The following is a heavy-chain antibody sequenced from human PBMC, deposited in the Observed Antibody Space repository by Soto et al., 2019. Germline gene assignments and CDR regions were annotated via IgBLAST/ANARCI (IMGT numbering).Heavy chain of an antibody. V-gene: IGHV1-8*01. CDR3: ARRRGESYYGLDY. CDR1: GYNFNNYE. J-gene: IGHJ4*02. D-gene: IGHD1-26*01. Sequence: QVQLLQSGAEVKKPGASVKISCKASGYNFNNYEINWVRQAPAQGLEWMGWMKGYSGNPLYAQNFQGRLTLTRDTSTNTAYLELTSLAYEDTDIYFCARRRGESYYGLDYWGQGTLVSCSS. CDR2: MKGYSGNP.